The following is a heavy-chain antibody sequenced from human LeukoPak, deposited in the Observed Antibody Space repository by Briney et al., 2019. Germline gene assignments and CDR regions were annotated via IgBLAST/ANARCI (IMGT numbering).Heavy chain of an antibody. Sequence: SETLSLTCTVSGGSISSYYWSWIRQPPGKGLEWIGSIYHSGSTYYNPSLKSRVTISVDTSRNQFSLNLSSVTAADTAVYYCARHYGPWGQGTLVAVSS. CDR2: IYHSGST. J-gene: IGHJ5*02. D-gene: IGHD3-16*01. CDR1: GGSISSYY. V-gene: IGHV4-59*05. CDR3: ARHYGP.